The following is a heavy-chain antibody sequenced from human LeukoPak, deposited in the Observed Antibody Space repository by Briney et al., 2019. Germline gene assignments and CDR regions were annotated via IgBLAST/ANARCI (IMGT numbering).Heavy chain of an antibody. V-gene: IGHV1-2*02. D-gene: IGHD2-2*01. CDR3: ARDVSSDIVVVPAAFYYHYGMDV. Sequence: ASVKVSCKASGYTFTGYYMHWVRQAPGQGLEWMGWINPNSGGTNYAQKFQGRVTMTRDTSISTAYMELSRLRSDDTAVYYCARDVSSDIVVVPAAFYYHYGMDVWGQGTTVTVSS. CDR2: INPNSGGT. CDR1: GYTFTGYY. J-gene: IGHJ6*02.